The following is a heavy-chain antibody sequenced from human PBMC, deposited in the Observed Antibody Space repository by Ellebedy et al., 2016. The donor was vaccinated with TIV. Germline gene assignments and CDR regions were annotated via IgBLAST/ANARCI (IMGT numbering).Heavy chain of an antibody. CDR1: GGSFSGYY. V-gene: IGHV4-34*01. CDR3: ARQYARYYHLFDY. D-gene: IGHD2-2*01. J-gene: IGHJ4*02. Sequence: SETLSLXXAVYGGSFSGYYWSWIRQPPGKGLEWIGEINHSGSTNYNPSLKSRVTISVDTSKNQFSLKLSSVTAVDTAVYYCARQYARYYHLFDYWGQGTLVTVSS. CDR2: INHSGST.